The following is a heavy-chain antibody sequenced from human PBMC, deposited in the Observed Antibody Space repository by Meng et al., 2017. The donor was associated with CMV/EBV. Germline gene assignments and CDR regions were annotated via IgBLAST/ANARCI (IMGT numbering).Heavy chain of an antibody. CDR3: ARLATIAVAGTSYYYYYGMDV. Sequence: SGILSLTCTVSGGSIISSSYYWGWIRQPPGKGLEWIGSIYYSGSTYYNPSLKSRVTISVDTSKNQFSLKLSSVTAADTAVYYCARLATIAVAGTSYYYYYGMDVWGQGTTVTVSS. CDR1: GGSIISSSYY. CDR2: IYYSGST. V-gene: IGHV4-39*01. J-gene: IGHJ6*02. D-gene: IGHD6-19*01.